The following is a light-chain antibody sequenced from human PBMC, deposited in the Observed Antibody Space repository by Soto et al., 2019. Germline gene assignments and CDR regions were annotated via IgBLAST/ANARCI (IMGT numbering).Light chain of an antibody. V-gene: IGKV3-20*01. CDR1: QSVSSNY. CDR3: QQYGSSPRT. Sequence: DIVLTQSPGTLSLSPGERATLSCRASQSVSSNYLAWYQQKPGQAPRLLIYSASSRATGIPDRFSGSGSGTDFTLTINRLEPEDFAVYYCQQYGSSPRTFGQGTKVEIK. J-gene: IGKJ1*01. CDR2: SAS.